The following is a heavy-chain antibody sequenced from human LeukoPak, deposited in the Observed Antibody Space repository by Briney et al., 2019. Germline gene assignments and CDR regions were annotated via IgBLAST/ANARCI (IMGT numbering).Heavy chain of an antibody. CDR1: GFTFSSYA. Sequence: PGGSLRLSCAASGFTFSSYAMSWVRQAPGKGLEWVSAISGSGGSTYYADSVKGRFTISRDNSKNTLYLQMNSLRAEDTAVYYCAKTVRRMTTVTPVDYWGQGTLVTVSS. J-gene: IGHJ4*02. V-gene: IGHV3-23*01. CDR2: ISGSGGST. CDR3: AKTVRRMTTVTPVDY. D-gene: IGHD4-11*01.